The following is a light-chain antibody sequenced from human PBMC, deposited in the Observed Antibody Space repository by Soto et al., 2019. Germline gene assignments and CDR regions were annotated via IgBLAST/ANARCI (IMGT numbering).Light chain of an antibody. CDR1: VLAKKY. V-gene: IGLV3-27*01. CDR3: YSAADNTVGI. Sequence: SYELTQPSSVSVSPGQTARITCSGDVLAKKYGRWFQQKPGQAPVMVIYKDTERPSEIPARFSGSSSGTTVTLTISGAQFEDEADYYCYSAADNTVGIFGGGTQLTVL. J-gene: IGLJ2*01. CDR2: KDT.